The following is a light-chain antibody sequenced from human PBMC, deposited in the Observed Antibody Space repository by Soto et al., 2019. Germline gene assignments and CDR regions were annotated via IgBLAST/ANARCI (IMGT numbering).Light chain of an antibody. V-gene: IGLV2-11*01. J-gene: IGLJ2*01. CDR1: PYNY. CDR3: CASAGNYVGI. Sequence: QSALTQPRSVSGSPGQSVTISCTGTPYNYVSWYQQHPGKAPKLILYDVSKRPSGVPDRFSGSKSGYTASLTISGLQAEDEADYHCCASAGNYVGIFGGGTKVTVL. CDR2: DVS.